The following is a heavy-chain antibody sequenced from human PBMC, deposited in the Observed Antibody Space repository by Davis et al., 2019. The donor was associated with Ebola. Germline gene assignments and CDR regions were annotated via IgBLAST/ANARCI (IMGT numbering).Heavy chain of an antibody. D-gene: IGHD1-1*01. CDR2: ISYDGSNK. CDR3: AKVHNWNQNLYYYYGMDV. J-gene: IGHJ6*02. Sequence: GESLKISCAASGFTFSSYGMHWVRQAPGKGLEWVAVISYDGSNKYYADSVKGRFTISRDNSKNTLYLQMNSLRAEDTAVYYCAKVHNWNQNLYYYYGMDVWGQGTTVTVSS. V-gene: IGHV3-30*18. CDR1: GFTFSSYG.